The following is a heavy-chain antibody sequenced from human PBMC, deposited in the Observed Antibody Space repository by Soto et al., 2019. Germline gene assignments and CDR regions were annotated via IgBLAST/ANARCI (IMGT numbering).Heavy chain of an antibody. D-gene: IGHD3-22*01. J-gene: IGHJ5*02. CDR3: TRXPRNYYDSSGPANWFDP. Sequence: HPGGSLRLSFAASGFTFSRSAMHWVRQASGKGLEWVGRIRSKTNSYTTAYAASVKGRFTISRDASKNTAYLQMNSLQIEDTAVYYCTRXPRNYYDSSGPANWFDPWGQGTLVTVSS. CDR2: IRSKTNSYTT. V-gene: IGHV3-73*01. CDR1: GFTFSRSA.